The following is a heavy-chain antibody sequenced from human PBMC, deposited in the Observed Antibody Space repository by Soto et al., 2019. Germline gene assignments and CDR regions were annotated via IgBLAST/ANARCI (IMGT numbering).Heavy chain of an antibody. CDR2: IYYSGST. Sequence: PSETLSLTCNVSGGSISAYYWSWIRHPPGKGLEWIGYIYYSGSTNYNPSLKSRVSISVDTSKNQFSLRLNSVTAADTAVYYCARLDYYYDKLDYWGQGTLVTVSS. D-gene: IGHD3-22*01. CDR3: ARLDYYYDKLDY. CDR1: GGSISAYY. J-gene: IGHJ4*02. V-gene: IGHV4-59*01.